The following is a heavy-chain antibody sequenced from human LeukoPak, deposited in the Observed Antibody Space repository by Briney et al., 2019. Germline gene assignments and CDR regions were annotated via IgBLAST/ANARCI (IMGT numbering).Heavy chain of an antibody. V-gene: IGHV4-4*07. Sequence: KPSETLSLTCTVSGGSISSYYWSWIRHPAGKGLEWIGRIYTSGSTNYNPSLKSRVTMSVDTSKNQFSLKLSSVTAADTAVYYCARDHCSSTSCNFNWFDPWGQGTLVTVSS. CDR1: GGSISSYY. D-gene: IGHD2-2*01. CDR2: IYTSGST. CDR3: ARDHCSSTSCNFNWFDP. J-gene: IGHJ5*02.